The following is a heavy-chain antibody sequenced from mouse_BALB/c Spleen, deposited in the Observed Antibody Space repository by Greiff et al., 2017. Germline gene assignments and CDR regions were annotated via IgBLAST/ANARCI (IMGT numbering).Heavy chain of an antibody. CDR1: GYTFTEYT. D-gene: IGHD2-4*01. CDR2: INPNNGGT. Sequence: VQLQQSGPELVKPGASVKISCKTSGYTFTEYTMHWVKQSHGKSLEWIGGINPNNGGTIYNQKFKGKATLTVDKSSSTAYMELRSLTSEDTAVYYCARTLYDYDPNWYFDVWGAGTTVTVSS. V-gene: IGHV1-18*01. J-gene: IGHJ1*01. CDR3: ARTLYDYDPNWYFDV.